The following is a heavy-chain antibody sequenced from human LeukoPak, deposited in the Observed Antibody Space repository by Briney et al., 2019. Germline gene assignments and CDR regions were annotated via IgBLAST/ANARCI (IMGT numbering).Heavy chain of an antibody. Sequence: SETLSLTCTVSGGSISSSSYYWGWIRQPPGKGLEWIGSIYYSGSTYYNPSLKSRVTISVDTSKNQFSLKLGSVTAADTAVYYCARDSPVAGTGWGQGTLVTVSS. CDR1: GGSISSSSYY. CDR2: IYYSGST. J-gene: IGHJ4*02. CDR3: ARDSPVAGTG. D-gene: IGHD6-19*01. V-gene: IGHV4-39*07.